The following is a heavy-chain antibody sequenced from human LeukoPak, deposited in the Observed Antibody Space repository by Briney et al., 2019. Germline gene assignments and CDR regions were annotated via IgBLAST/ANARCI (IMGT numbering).Heavy chain of an antibody. D-gene: IGHD1-26*01. J-gene: IGHJ4*02. Sequence: GGSLRLSCTVSGFAIGNNYMSWVRQAPGKGLEWVALMYSRGSSHYADSVRGRFTISRDSSKNTVYLQMNSLTAEDTAVYYCARGQIVGVQGDFWGQGTLVTVSS. CDR3: ARGQIVGVQGDF. CDR1: GFAIGNNY. V-gene: IGHV3-66*02. CDR2: MYSRGSS.